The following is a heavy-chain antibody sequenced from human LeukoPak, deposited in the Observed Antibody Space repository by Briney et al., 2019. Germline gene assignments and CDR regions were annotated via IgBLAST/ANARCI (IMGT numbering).Heavy chain of an antibody. Sequence: GGSLRLSCAASGFTFSSYSMSWVRQAPGKGLEWVSGINWNGNTNYADSVKGRFTISRDNAKNSLYLQMNSLRAEDTALYHCAREGYRGYEGWFDPWGQGTLVTVSS. V-gene: IGHV3-20*01. CDR2: INWNGNT. J-gene: IGHJ5*02. CDR1: GFTFSSYS. D-gene: IGHD5-12*01. CDR3: AREGYRGYEGWFDP.